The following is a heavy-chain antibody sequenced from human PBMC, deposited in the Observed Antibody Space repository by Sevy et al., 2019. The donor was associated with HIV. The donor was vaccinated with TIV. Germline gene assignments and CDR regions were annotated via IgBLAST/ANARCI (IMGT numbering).Heavy chain of an antibody. D-gene: IGHD4-17*01. CDR3: ARGGYGDHNYYYYGMVV. Sequence: GGSLRLSCAASGFTFNSYSFNWVRQAPGKGLEWVSSISSDSTYIHYADSVKGRFTISRDSAKNSLYLQMNSLRAEDTAVYHCARGGYGDHNYYYYGMVVWGQGTTVTVSS. CDR1: GFTFNSYS. J-gene: IGHJ6*02. V-gene: IGHV3-21*01. CDR2: ISSDSTYI.